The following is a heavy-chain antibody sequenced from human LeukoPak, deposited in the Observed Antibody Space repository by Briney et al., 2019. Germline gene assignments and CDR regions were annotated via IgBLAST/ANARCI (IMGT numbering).Heavy chain of an antibody. J-gene: IGHJ3*02. D-gene: IGHD2-8*01. CDR2: SNPSGGST. CDR3: ARPLAPVMLNALDI. Sequence: ASGKVSCKASGYTVINFYIHWVGQAPGQGLEWVGGSNPSGGSTDDSQKFQGRLTMTRDTTTSTVYIELSSLRSEDTAVYYCARPLAPVMLNALDIWGQGTMVTVSS. V-gene: IGHV1-46*01. CDR1: GYTVINFY.